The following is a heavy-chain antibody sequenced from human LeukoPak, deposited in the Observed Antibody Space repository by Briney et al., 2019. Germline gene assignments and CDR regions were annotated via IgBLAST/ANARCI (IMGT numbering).Heavy chain of an antibody. Sequence: ASVKVSCKVSGYTLTELSMHWLRQAPGKGLEWMGGFDPEDGETIYAQKFQGRVTMTEDTSTDTAYMELSSLRSEDTAVYYCATGYVEGYYYDSSGVLDYWGQGTLVTVSS. J-gene: IGHJ4*02. CDR2: FDPEDGET. CDR3: ATGYVEGYYYDSSGVLDY. CDR1: GYTLTELS. D-gene: IGHD3-22*01. V-gene: IGHV1-24*01.